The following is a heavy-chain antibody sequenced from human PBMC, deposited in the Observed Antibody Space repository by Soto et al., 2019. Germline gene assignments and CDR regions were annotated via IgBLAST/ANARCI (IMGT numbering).Heavy chain of an antibody. D-gene: IGHD7-27*01. J-gene: IGHJ4*02. CDR1: GASISSYY. V-gene: IGHV4-59*08. CDR2: IYYSGST. Sequence: PSETLSLTCTVSGASISSYYCSWIRQPPGKGLEWIGYIYYSGSTNYNPSLKSRVTISVDTSKNQFSLKLSSVTAADTAVYYCARRWGRTFDYWGQGTLVTVSS. CDR3: ARRWGRTFDY.